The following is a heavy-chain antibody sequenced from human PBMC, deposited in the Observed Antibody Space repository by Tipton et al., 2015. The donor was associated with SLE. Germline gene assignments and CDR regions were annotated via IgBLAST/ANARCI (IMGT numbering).Heavy chain of an antibody. CDR2: INHSGTT. CDR1: GGSFSGYY. D-gene: IGHD5/OR15-5a*01. CDR3: ARDFERVYDYWSIHYNRATYHYYGMDV. J-gene: IGHJ6*02. V-gene: IGHV4-34*01. Sequence: TLSLTCAVYGGSFSGYYWSWIRQSPGKGLEWIGEINHSGTTNYNASLKSRVTISVDTSKNHFSLKLSSVTAADTALYYCARDFERVYDYWSIHYNRATYHYYGMDVWGQGTTVTVS.